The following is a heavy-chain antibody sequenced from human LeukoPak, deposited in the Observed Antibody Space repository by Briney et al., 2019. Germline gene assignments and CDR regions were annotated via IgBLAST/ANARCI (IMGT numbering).Heavy chain of an antibody. J-gene: IGHJ4*02. CDR1: GFTFSSYS. V-gene: IGHV3-21*01. CDR3: ARALDSSSWSFDY. D-gene: IGHD6-13*01. Sequence: PGGSLRLFCAASGFTFSSYSMNWVRQAPGKGLEWVSSISSSSSYIYYADSVKGRFTISRDNAKNSLYLQMNSLRAEDTAVYYCARALDSSSWSFDYWGQGTLVTVSS. CDR2: ISSSSSYI.